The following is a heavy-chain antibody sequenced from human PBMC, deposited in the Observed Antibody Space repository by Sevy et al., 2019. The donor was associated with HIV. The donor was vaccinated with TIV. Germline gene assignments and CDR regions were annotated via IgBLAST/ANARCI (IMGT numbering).Heavy chain of an antibody. CDR2: IKSRADGGTI. Sequence: GGSLRLSCAASGFTFTYAWMTWVRQAPGKGLEWLGRIKSRADGGTIDYAASVKGRFRISRDDSKNTLYLQMNSLKTEDTGVYYCSTDPIIVLLVKDGMDVWGQGTSVTVSS. V-gene: IGHV3-15*01. CDR3: STDPIIVLLVKDGMDV. D-gene: IGHD2-8*02. J-gene: IGHJ6*01. CDR1: GFTFTYAW.